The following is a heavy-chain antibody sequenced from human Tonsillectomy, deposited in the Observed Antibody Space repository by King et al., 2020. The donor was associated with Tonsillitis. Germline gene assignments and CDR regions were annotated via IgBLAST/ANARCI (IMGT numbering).Heavy chain of an antibody. Sequence: VQLQESGPGLVKPSETLSLTCTVAGGSISSHYWSWIRQHPGKGLEWMGYISDTGRTNYNPSLKSRVTIPVDTSKNQFSLKLSSVTAADSAVYYCARDRRLYDTVNYYYMDVWGKGTAVTVSS. J-gene: IGHJ6*03. CDR3: ARDRRLYDTVNYYYMDV. CDR2: ISDTGRT. V-gene: IGHV4-59*11. D-gene: IGHD3-9*01. CDR1: GGSISSHY.